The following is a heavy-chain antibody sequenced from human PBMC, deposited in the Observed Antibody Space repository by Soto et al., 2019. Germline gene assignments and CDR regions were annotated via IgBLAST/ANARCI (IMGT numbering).Heavy chain of an antibody. Sequence: GGSLRLSCAASGFTFSSYAMSWVRPAPGKGLEWASAISGSGDSAYYADSVKGRCTISRDNSKNTLYLQMNSLRAEDTAVYYCAKGEDYYDSSGYPDYWGQGTLVTVSS. D-gene: IGHD3-22*01. CDR3: AKGEDYYDSSGYPDY. CDR2: ISGSGDSA. CDR1: GFTFSSYA. J-gene: IGHJ4*02. V-gene: IGHV3-23*01.